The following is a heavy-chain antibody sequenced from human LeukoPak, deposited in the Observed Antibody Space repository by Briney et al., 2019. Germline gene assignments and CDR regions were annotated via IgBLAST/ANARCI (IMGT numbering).Heavy chain of an antibody. CDR1: GNYW. J-gene: IGHJ4*02. Sequence: GSLRLSCAASGNYWMHWVRQAPGKGLVWVSHINSDGSWTSYADSVKGRFTISKDNAKNTVYLQMNSLRAEDTAVYYCARNVVVTATYFDYWGQGTLVTVSS. D-gene: IGHD2-21*02. CDR3: ARNVVVTATYFDY. V-gene: IGHV3-74*01. CDR2: INSDGSWT.